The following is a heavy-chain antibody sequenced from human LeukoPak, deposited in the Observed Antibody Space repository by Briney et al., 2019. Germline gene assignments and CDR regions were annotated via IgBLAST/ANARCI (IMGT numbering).Heavy chain of an antibody. D-gene: IGHD6-13*01. V-gene: IGHV1-18*01. CDR2: ISTYKGNT. CDR1: GGTFTSYG. Sequence: ASVKVSCEASGGTFTSYGIIWVRQAPGQGLGWMGWISTYKGNTNYAQKTQGGVTMTTDTSTSTAYMELRSLRADDTAVYNCARDLPYSSSWESIDYWGQGTLVTVSS. CDR3: ARDLPYSSSWESIDY. J-gene: IGHJ4*02.